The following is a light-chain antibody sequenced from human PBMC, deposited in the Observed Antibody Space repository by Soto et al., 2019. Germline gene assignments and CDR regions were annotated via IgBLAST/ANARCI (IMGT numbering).Light chain of an antibody. V-gene: IGKV1-12*01. Sequence: DIQMTQSPSSVSASVGDRVTITCRASQDINSRLAWYQQKPGKAPKLLIYFAFNLESGVPSRFIGSGSGTDFTLTITSLQPEDFATYYCQQADSLPRAFGPGTKVEIQ. J-gene: IGKJ4*01. CDR2: FAF. CDR3: QQADSLPRA. CDR1: QDINSR.